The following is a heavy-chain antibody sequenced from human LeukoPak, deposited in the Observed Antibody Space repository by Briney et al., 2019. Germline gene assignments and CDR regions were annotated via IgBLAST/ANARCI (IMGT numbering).Heavy chain of an antibody. V-gene: IGHV3-30*18. Sequence: GRSLRLSCAASGFTFSSYGMHWVRQAPGKGLEWVAVISYDGSNKYYADSVKGRFTISRDNSKNTLYLQMNSLRAEDTAVYYCAKSSSPSLEYYYGMDVWGQGTTVTVSS. CDR3: AKSSSPSLEYYYGMDV. J-gene: IGHJ6*02. D-gene: IGHD6-13*01. CDR2: ISYDGSNK. CDR1: GFTFSSYG.